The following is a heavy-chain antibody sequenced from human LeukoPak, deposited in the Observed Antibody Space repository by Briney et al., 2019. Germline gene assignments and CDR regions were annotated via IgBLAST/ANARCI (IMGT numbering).Heavy chain of an antibody. CDR1: GGSISSGSYY. V-gene: IGHV4-61*02. Sequence: SQTLSLTCTVSGGSISSGSYYWSWIRQPAGKGLEWIGRIYTSGSTDYNPSLKSRVTISVDTSKNQFSLKLSSVTAADTAVYYCARVVIVVVPAAPRASDAFDIWGQGTMVTVSS. J-gene: IGHJ3*02. CDR2: IYTSGST. CDR3: ARVVIVVVPAAPRASDAFDI. D-gene: IGHD2-2*01.